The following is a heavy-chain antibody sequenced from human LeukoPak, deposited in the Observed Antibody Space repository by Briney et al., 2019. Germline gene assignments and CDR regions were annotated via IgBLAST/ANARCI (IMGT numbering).Heavy chain of an antibody. CDR2: ISYDGSNK. CDR1: GFTFSSYA. D-gene: IGHD3-22*01. Sequence: PGRSLRLSCAASGFTFSSYAMHWVRQAPGKGLEWVAVISYDGSNKYYADSVKGRFTISRDNSKNTLYLQMNSLRAEDTAVYYCARDRSPYDSSGYHDAFDIWGQGTMVTVSS. CDR3: ARDRSPYDSSGYHDAFDI. V-gene: IGHV3-30-3*01. J-gene: IGHJ3*02.